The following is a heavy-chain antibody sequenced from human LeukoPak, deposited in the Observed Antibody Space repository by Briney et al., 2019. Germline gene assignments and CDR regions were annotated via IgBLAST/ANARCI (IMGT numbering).Heavy chain of an antibody. CDR2: IYSGGST. CDR3: ARGGIGVAGDFES. Sequence: GGSLRLSCAASGFTVSTNYMNWVRQAPGKGLEWASVIYSGGSTYYADSVKGRFTISRDNSKNTLYLQMNSLRAEDTAVYYCARGGIGVAGDFESWGQGTLVTVSS. CDR1: GFTVSTNY. D-gene: IGHD6-19*01. J-gene: IGHJ4*02. V-gene: IGHV3-53*01.